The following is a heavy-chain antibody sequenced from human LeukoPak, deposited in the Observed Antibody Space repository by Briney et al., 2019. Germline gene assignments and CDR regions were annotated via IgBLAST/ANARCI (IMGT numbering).Heavy chain of an antibody. CDR2: ISSTSHYI. CDR1: GFTFSTYS. CDR3: ARDTPGGYCTSTSCYQYYGMDV. Sequence: PGGSLRLSCAASGFTFSTYSMNWVRQAPGKGLEWVSSISSTSHYIFYADSVRGRFTISRDNAKSSLYLQMSSLRAEDTAVYYCARDTPGGYCTSTSCYQYYGMDVWGKGTTVTVSS. D-gene: IGHD2-2*01. V-gene: IGHV3-21*01. J-gene: IGHJ6*04.